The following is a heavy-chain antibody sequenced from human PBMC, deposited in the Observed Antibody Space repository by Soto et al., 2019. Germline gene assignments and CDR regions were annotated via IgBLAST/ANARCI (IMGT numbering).Heavy chain of an antibody. CDR2: ISYDGSNK. CDR1: GFTFSSYG. D-gene: IGHD2-15*01. CDR3: TNRGTLLLHVDF. V-gene: IGHV3-30*18. Sequence: PGGSLRLSCAASGFTFSSYGMHWVRQAPGKGLEWVAVISYDGSNKYYADSVKGRSTISRDNSKNTLYLQMNSLRAEDTAVYYYTNRGTLLLHVDFWGQGTLVTVSS. J-gene: IGHJ4*02.